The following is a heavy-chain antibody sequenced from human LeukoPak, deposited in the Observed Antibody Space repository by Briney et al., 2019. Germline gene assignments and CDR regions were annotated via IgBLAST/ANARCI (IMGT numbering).Heavy chain of an antibody. CDR2: ISGSGGST. J-gene: IGHJ4*02. Sequence: GGSLRLSCAASGFTFSSYAMTWVRQAPGQGLEWVSAISGSGGSTYYADSVKGRFTISRDNSKNTLYLQMNSLRAEDTAVYYCAKDDYYDTSGYRDWGQGTLVTVSS. CDR3: AKDDYYDTSGYRD. D-gene: IGHD3-22*01. V-gene: IGHV3-23*01. CDR1: GFTFSSYA.